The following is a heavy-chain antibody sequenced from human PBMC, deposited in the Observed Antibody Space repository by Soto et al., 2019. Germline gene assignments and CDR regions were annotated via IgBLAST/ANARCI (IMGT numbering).Heavy chain of an antibody. Sequence: EVQLVESGGGLVQPGGSLRLSCAASGFTFSGHWMHWVRQAPGKGLVWVSRINGDGSSTNYADFVKGRFTISRDNAESTLYLQVNSLRSEGTTIYYRAGPVVPDAMVGPSFYSIDVWGQGTTFTVSS. V-gene: IGHV3-74*01. CDR2: INGDGSST. D-gene: IGHD2-2*01. CDR1: GFTFSGHW. CDR3: AGPVVPDAMVGPSFYSIDV. J-gene: IGHJ6*02.